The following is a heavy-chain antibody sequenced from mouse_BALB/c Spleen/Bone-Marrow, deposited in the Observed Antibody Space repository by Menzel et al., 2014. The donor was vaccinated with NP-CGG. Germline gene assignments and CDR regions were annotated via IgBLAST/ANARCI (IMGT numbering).Heavy chain of an antibody. CDR1: GYTFTSYW. D-gene: IGHD2-12*01. V-gene: IGHV1S81*02. J-gene: IGHJ3*01. CDR2: INPSNGRT. CDR3: AWGYSYEVGFDWFVY. Sequence: QVQLQQSGAELVKPGASVKLSCKASGYTFTSYWMHWVKQRPGQGLEWIGEINPSNGRTNYNEKFKSKATLTVDKSSSTSYMQLIRLSCEAAAVYSGAWGYSYEVGFDWFVYWGQGTLVTVSA.